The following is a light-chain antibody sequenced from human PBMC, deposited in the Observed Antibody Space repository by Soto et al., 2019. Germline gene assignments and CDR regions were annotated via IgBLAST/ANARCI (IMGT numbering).Light chain of an antibody. CDR1: QSVSNY. CDR2: GAS. J-gene: IGKJ1*01. Sequence: EIVLTQSPATLSLSPGENAILSCRASQSVSNYLAWYQQKPGQAPRLLIYGASSRATGIPDRFSGSGSGTDSTLTIRRLEPEDFAVYYCQQYGSPPTFGQGTKVDI. V-gene: IGKV3-20*01. CDR3: QQYGSPPT.